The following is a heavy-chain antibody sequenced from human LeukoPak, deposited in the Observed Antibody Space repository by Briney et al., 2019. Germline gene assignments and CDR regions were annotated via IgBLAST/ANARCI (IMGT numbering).Heavy chain of an antibody. J-gene: IGHJ3*02. V-gene: IGHV4-34*01. CDR1: GGSFSGYY. CDR2: INHSGST. CDR3: ARVADMVRGVTDDAFDI. D-gene: IGHD3-10*01. Sequence: SETLSLTCAVYGGSFSGYYWRWIRQPPGKGLGWIGEINHSGSTNYNPSLKSRVTLSVDTSKNQFSLKLSSVTAADTAVYYCARVADMVRGVTDDAFDIWGQGTMVTVSS.